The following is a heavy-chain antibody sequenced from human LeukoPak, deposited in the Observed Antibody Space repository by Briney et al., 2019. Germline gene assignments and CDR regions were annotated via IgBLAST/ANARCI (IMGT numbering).Heavy chain of an antibody. CDR2: IVVGSGNT. J-gene: IGHJ4*02. V-gene: IGHV1-58*01. CDR3: AADPYDYGDYVLGY. Sequence: EASVKVSCKASGFTFTSSAVQWVRQARGRRLEWIGWIVVGSGNTNYAQKFQERVTITRDMSTSTAYMGLSSLRSEDTAVYYCAADPYDYGDYVLGYWGQGTLVTVSS. D-gene: IGHD4-17*01. CDR1: GFTFTSSA.